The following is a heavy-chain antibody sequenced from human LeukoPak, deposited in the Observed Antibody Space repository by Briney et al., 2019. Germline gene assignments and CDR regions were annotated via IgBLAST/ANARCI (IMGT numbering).Heavy chain of an antibody. CDR3: AREESGGYFDY. Sequence: SVKVSCKASGGTFSSNAISWVRQAPGQGLEWMGGIIPMFGSANYAQKFQGRVTITADESTSTVDMELSSLRSEDTAVYYCAREESGGYFDYWGQGTLVTVSS. J-gene: IGHJ4*02. V-gene: IGHV1-69*13. D-gene: IGHD2-8*02. CDR1: GGTFSSNA. CDR2: IIPMFGSA.